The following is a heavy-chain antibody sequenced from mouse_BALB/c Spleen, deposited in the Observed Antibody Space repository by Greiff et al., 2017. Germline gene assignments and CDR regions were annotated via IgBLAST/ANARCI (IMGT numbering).Heavy chain of an antibody. CDR1: GFNIKDTY. J-gene: IGHJ2*01. V-gene: IGHV14-3*02. Sequence: EVQLQQSGAELVKPGASVKLSCTASGFNIKDTYMHWVKQRPEQGLEWIGRIDPANGNTKYDPKFQGKATITADTSSNTAYLQLSSLTSEDTAVYYCASSSNWDFDYWGQGTTLTVSS. D-gene: IGHD4-1*01. CDR3: ASSSNWDFDY. CDR2: IDPANGNT.